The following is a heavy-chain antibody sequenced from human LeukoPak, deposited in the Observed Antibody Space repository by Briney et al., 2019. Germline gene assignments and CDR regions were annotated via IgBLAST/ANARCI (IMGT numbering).Heavy chain of an antibody. V-gene: IGHV1-18*01. CDR2: ISAYNGNT. D-gene: IGHD2-2*01. CDR1: GYTFTNYG. CDR3: ARVGAYCTSISCFDL. J-gene: IGHJ2*01. Sequence: GASVKVSCKASGYTFTNYGISWVRQAPGQGLEWMGWISAYNGNTNYAQKLQGRVTLTTDTSASTGYMELRSLRSDDTAVYYCARVGAYCTSISCFDLWGRGTLVTVSS.